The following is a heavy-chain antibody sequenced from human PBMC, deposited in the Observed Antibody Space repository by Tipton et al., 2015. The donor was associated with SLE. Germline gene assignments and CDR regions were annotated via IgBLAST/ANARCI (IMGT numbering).Heavy chain of an antibody. CDR1: GYTFTTYG. CDR2: ISPYNGNR. CDR3: VTVPPDYFDY. J-gene: IGHJ4*02. Sequence: QLVQSGGEVKKPGASVRVSCKTSGYTFTTYGISWVRQAPGQGLEWMGWISPYNGNRKYEEKFQGRVTMTTDTATSTAYMELRSRRSDDTAVYYCVTVPPDYFDYWGQGTLVTVSS. V-gene: IGHV1-18*01.